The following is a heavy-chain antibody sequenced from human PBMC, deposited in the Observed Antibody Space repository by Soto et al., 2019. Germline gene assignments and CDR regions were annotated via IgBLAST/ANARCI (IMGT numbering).Heavy chain of an antibody. CDR3: ATQEVGGSYVYTFDP. Sequence: SETLSLTCTVSGVSIGSGGYYWTWIRQHPGKGLEYIGYIDYSGSTYYNPSLESRLTISVDTSKNQFSLKLSSVTAADTAVYYCATQEVGGSYVYTFDPWGQRTLVTVSS. J-gene: IGHJ5*02. CDR1: GVSIGSGGYY. CDR2: IDYSGST. D-gene: IGHD1-26*01. V-gene: IGHV4-31*03.